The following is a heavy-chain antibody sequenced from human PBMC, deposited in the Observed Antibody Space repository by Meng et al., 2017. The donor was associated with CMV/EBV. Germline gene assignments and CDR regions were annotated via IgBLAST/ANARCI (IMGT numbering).Heavy chain of an antibody. D-gene: IGHD6-19*01. CDR1: GFTFSSYW. J-gene: IGHJ3*02. V-gene: IGHV3-74*01. CDR3: ARDGPNGIAVAGGDI. Sequence: GESLKISCAASGFTFSSYWMHWVRQAPGKGPVWVSRINSDGSSTSYADSVKGRFTISRDNAKNTLYLQMNSLRAEDTAVYYCARDGPNGIAVAGGDIWGQGTMVTVSS. CDR2: INSDGSST.